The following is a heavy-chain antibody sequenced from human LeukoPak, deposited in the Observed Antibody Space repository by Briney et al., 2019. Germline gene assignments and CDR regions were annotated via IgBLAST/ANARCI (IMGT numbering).Heavy chain of an antibody. Sequence: SETLSLTCTVSGGSISSYYWSWIRQPPGKGLEWIGYIYTSGSTNYNPSLKSRVTISVDTSKNQFSLKLSSVTAADTAVYYCAGTPIAAAGPPHYYYYYMDVWGKGTTVTVSS. CDR3: AGTPIAAAGPPHYYYYYMDV. V-gene: IGHV4-4*09. CDR2: IYTSGST. D-gene: IGHD6-13*01. CDR1: GGSISSYY. J-gene: IGHJ6*03.